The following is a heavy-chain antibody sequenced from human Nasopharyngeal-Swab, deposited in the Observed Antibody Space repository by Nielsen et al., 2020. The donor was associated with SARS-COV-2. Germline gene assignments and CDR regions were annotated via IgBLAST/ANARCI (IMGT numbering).Heavy chain of an antibody. D-gene: IGHD6-13*01. V-gene: IGHV4-59*01. CDR3: ARAYSSSWYPGYYYYGMDV. Sequence: SQTLSLTCAVYGGSFSSYYWSWIRQPPGKGLEWIGYIYYSGSTNYNPSLKSRVTISVDTSKNQFSLKLSSVTAADTAVYYCARAYSSSWYPGYYYYGMDVRGQGTTVTVSS. CDR2: IYYSGST. CDR1: GGSFSSYY. J-gene: IGHJ6*02.